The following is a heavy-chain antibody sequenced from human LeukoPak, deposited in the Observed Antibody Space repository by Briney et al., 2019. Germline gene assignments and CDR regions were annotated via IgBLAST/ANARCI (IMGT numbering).Heavy chain of an antibody. CDR3: AKVTSDPVPAAFDY. CDR1: GFTFSNYA. Sequence: PGGSLRLSCAASGFTFSNYAMMWVRQAPGKGLEWVAAISGSGGSTYYADSVKGRFTISRDNSKNTLYLQMNSLRAEDTAVYYCAKVTSDPVPAAFDYWGQGTLVTVSS. J-gene: IGHJ4*02. CDR2: ISGSGGST. D-gene: IGHD2-2*01. V-gene: IGHV3-23*01.